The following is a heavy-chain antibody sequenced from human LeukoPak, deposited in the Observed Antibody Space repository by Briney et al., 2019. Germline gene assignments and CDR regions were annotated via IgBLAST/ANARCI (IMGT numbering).Heavy chain of an antibody. V-gene: IGHV3-30-3*01. CDR3: ARXXXLXXXXXXXAFDI. CDR1: GFTFSSYA. J-gene: IGHJ3*02. Sequence: GRSLRLSCAASGFTFSSYAMHWVRQAPGKGLEWVAVISYDGSNKYYADSVKGRFTISRDNAKNSLYLQMNSLRAEDTAVYYCARXXXLXXXXXXXAFDIWGQGTMVTVS. CDR2: ISYDGSNK.